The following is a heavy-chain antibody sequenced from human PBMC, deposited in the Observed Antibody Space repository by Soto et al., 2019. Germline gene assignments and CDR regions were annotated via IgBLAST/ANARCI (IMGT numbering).Heavy chain of an antibody. J-gene: IGHJ5*02. D-gene: IGHD3-22*01. Sequence: NPSETLSLTCTVSGGSISSGDYYWSWIRQPPGKGLEWIGYIYYSGSTYYNPSLKSRVTISVDTSKNQFSLKLSSVTAADTAVYYCARGGGGYMIGAPFDPWGQGTLVTVSS. CDR3: ARGGGGYMIGAPFDP. V-gene: IGHV4-30-4*01. CDR1: GGSISSGDYY. CDR2: IYYSGST.